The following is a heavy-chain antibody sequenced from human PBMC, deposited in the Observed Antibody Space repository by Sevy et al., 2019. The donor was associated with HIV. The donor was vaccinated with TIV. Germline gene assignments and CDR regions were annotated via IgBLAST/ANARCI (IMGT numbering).Heavy chain of an antibody. CDR3: AGENAWGRGYS. CDR1: GGSITSLY. D-gene: IGHD1-26*01. V-gene: IGHV4-59*08. Sequence: SETLSLTCTVSGGSITSLYWNWIRQPPGKGLEWIANIYYNGHINYNPSLKSRVTLSLDTSKNQVSLRLSSVTAADTAMYHCAGENAWGRGYSWGQGTLVTVSS. CDR2: IYYNGHI. J-gene: IGHJ4*02.